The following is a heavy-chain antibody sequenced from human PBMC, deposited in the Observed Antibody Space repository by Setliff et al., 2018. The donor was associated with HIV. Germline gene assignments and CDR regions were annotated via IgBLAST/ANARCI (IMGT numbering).Heavy chain of an antibody. CDR3: ARGDNHYYTSGTFHNGLDCFDF. CDR2: IYYTGST. D-gene: IGHD3-10*01. Sequence: PSETLSLTCTVSGGSISNYYWNWIRQPPGKGLEWIGYIYYTGSTNYDPSLKSRVTISLDTSKDQFSLKLSSVTAADTAIYYCARGDNHYYTSGTFHNGLDCFDFWGQGTMVTVSS. CDR1: GGSISNYY. V-gene: IGHV4-59*01. J-gene: IGHJ3*01.